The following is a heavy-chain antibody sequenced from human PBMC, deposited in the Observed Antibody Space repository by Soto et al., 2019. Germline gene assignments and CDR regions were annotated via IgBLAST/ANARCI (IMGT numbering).Heavy chain of an antibody. CDR2: IKQDGSEK. Sequence: PGGSLRLSCAASGFTFSSYWMSWVRQAPGKGLEWVANIKQDGSEKYYVDSVKGRFTISRDNAKNSLYLQMNSLRAEDTAVYYCARDTRGYSYGYYYYGMDVWGQGTTVTVSS. D-gene: IGHD5-18*01. J-gene: IGHJ6*02. CDR1: GFTFSSYW. CDR3: ARDTRGYSYGYYYYGMDV. V-gene: IGHV3-7*05.